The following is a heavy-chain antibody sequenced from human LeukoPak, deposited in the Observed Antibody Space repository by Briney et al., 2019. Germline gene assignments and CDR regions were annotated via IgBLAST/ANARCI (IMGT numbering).Heavy chain of an antibody. V-gene: IGHV1-2*02. CDR3: ARANFLYCSSTTCLFDY. J-gene: IGHJ4*02. Sequence: ASVKVSCKASGYTFTDYYMHWVRQAPGQGFEWMGWINPNSGDTNYAQKFQGRVTMTRDASISTAHMELSRLRSDDTAVYYCARANFLYCSSTTCLFDYWGQGTLVIVSS. CDR2: INPNSGDT. D-gene: IGHD2-2*01. CDR1: GYTFTDYY.